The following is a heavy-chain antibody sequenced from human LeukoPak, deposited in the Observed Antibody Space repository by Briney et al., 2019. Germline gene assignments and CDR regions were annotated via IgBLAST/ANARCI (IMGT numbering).Heavy chain of an antibody. D-gene: IGHD3-22*01. Sequence: SETLSLTCTVSGYSISSGYYWGWIRQPPAKGLEWIGSIYHSGSTYYNPSLKSRVTISVDTSKNQFSLKLSSVTAADTAVYYCASLDSSGYYSSSYWGQGTLVTVSS. CDR2: IYHSGST. CDR3: ASLDSSGYYSSSY. V-gene: IGHV4-38-2*02. CDR1: GYSISSGYY. J-gene: IGHJ4*02.